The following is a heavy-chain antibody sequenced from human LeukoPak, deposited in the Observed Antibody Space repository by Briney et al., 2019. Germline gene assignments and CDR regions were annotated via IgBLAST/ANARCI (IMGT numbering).Heavy chain of an antibody. Sequence: SVKVSCKASGGTFSSYAISWVRQAPGQGLEWMGGIIPIFGTANYAQKFQGGVTITADKSTSTAYMELSSLRSEDTAVYYCARSQHRPYYFRYWGQGTLVTVSS. CDR2: IIPIFGTA. J-gene: IGHJ4*02. V-gene: IGHV1-69*06. D-gene: IGHD6-6*01. CDR3: ARSQHRPYYFRY. CDR1: GGTFSSYA.